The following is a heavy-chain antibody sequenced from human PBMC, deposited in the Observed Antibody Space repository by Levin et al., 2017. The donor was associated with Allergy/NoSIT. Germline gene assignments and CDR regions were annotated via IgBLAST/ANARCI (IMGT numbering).Heavy chain of an antibody. CDR1: GFTFTSYA. J-gene: IGHJ4*02. D-gene: IGHD7-27*01. CDR3: ATVKGDRTGWDCFDY. Sequence: GGSLRLSFAASGFTFTSYAMGWVRQAPGKGLEWVSGISGSGGSTNYADSVKGRFTISRDNSKNTLSLQMNSLRAEDTAVYYCATVKGDRTGWDCFDYWGQGTLVTVSS. CDR2: ISGSGGST. V-gene: IGHV3-23*01.